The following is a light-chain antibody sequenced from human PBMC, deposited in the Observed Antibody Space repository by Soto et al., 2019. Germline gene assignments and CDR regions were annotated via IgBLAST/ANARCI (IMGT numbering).Light chain of an antibody. V-gene: IGKV1-5*01. CDR3: QQYHGYSRT. CDR2: DAF. J-gene: IGKJ1*01. Sequence: DIQMTQSPSTLSASVGDRVTITCRASQSISGWLAWYQQKPGKAPQVLIYDAFSLESGVPSRFSGSGSGTEFTLTISSLQPDDFATYYCQQYHGYSRTFGQGTKVEIK. CDR1: QSISGW.